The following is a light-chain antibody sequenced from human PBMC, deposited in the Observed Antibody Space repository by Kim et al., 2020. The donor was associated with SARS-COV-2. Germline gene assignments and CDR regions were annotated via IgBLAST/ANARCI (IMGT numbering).Light chain of an antibody. J-gene: IGKJ1*01. V-gene: IGKV1-27*01. CDR1: QAISNS. Sequence: AAVGDRVTITCRASQAISNSLAWYQQKPGKVPKVLIYATSTLQSGVPSRFSGSGSGTDFTLTISGLQAEDVATYYCQKYNSALETFGQGTKVDIK. CDR3: QKYNSALET. CDR2: ATS.